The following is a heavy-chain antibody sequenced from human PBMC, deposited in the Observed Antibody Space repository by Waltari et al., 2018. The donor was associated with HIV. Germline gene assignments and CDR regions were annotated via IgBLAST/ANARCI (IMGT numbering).Heavy chain of an antibody. D-gene: IGHD3-22*01. Sequence: VQLVESGGGLVQPGGSLRLPCPASESTFHHYCMTWVRQAPGKVLEWVANIKQDESEKYYVDSVKGRFTISRDNAKNSLFLQMNSLRAEDTAVYYCAREALYDSSGYYFDYWGQGTRVTVSS. J-gene: IGHJ4*02. CDR2: IKQDESEK. CDR3: AREALYDSSGYYFDY. CDR1: ESTFHHYC. V-gene: IGHV3-7*01.